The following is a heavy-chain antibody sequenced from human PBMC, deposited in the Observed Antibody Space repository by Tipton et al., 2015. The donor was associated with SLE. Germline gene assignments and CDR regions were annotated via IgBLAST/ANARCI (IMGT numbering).Heavy chain of an antibody. V-gene: IGHV3-9*01. CDR1: GFTFDNHA. CDR2: ITWTSGTI. Sequence: SLRLSCTASGFTFDNHAMHWVRQAPGKGLEWVSGITWTSGTIGYADSVKGRFTISRDNAKNSVYLEMNSLSPEDTALYFCARDRTWHLRSCMDVWGPATTVIV. J-gene: IGHJ6*02. CDR3: ARDRTWHLRSCMDV.